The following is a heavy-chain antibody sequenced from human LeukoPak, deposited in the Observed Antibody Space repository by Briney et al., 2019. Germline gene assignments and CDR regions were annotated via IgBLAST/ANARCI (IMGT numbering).Heavy chain of an antibody. D-gene: IGHD3-10*01. V-gene: IGHV3-30-3*01. CDR1: GFTFSSYA. CDR2: ISYDGSNK. CDR3: ARDRGSGSYYIYYYYGMDV. Sequence: HPGGSLRLSCAASGFTFSSYAMHWVRQAPGKGLEWVAVISYDGSNKYYADSVKGRFTISRDNSKNTLYLQMNSLRAEDTAVYYCARDRGSGSYYIYYYYGMDVWGQGTTVTVSS. J-gene: IGHJ6*02.